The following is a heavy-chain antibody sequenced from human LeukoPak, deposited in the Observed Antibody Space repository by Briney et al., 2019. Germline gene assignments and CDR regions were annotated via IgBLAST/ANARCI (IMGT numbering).Heavy chain of an antibody. CDR2: ISSSSSYI. V-gene: IGHV3-21*01. CDR1: GFTFSSYS. J-gene: IGHJ4*02. Sequence: GGSLRLSCAASGFTFSSYSMNWVRQAPGKGLEWVSSISSSSSYIYYADSVKGRLTISRDNAKNPLYLQMNSLRAEDTAVYYCAGPKWEQQLGFFDYWGQGTLVTVSS. CDR3: AGPKWEQQLGFFDY. D-gene: IGHD6-13*01.